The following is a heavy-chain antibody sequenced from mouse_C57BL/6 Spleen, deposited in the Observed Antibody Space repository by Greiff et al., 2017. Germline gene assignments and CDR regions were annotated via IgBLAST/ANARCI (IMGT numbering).Heavy chain of an antibody. J-gene: IGHJ4*01. V-gene: IGHV1-61*01. CDR3: AGGSSGYGLSAMGY. D-gene: IGHD3-2*02. Sequence: VKLQQPGAELVRPGSSVKLSCKASGYTFTSYWMDWVKQRPGQGLEWIGNIYPSDSETHYNQKFKDKATLTVDTSSSTAYMQLSSLTSEDSAVYYGAGGSSGYGLSAMGYWGKGTSVTVSS. CDR1: GYTFTSYW. CDR2: IYPSDSET.